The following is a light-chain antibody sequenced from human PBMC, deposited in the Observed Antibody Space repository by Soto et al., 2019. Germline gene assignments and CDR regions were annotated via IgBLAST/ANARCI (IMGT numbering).Light chain of an antibody. CDR2: DAS. CDR3: QQFSSYPLT. J-gene: IGKJ4*01. CDR1: QSLSGY. V-gene: IGKV3-11*01. Sequence: EIVLTQSPATLSLSLGERATLSCRASQSLSGYLAWYQQRPGQAPRLLIYDASHRATGIPARFTGSGSGTDFTLIISRLEPEDSAVYYCQQFSSYPLTFGGGTKVDIK.